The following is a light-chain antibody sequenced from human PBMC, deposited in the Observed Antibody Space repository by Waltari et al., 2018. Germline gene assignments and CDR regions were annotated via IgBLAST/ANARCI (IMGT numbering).Light chain of an antibody. Sequence: QSALTQPASVSGSPGQSITIPCTGTSSDVGGYNYVSWYQQHPGKAPKLMIYDFSKRPSGVSNRFSGSKSGNTASLTISGLQAEDEADYYCCSYAGSSTLVFGGGTKLTVL. CDR1: SSDVGGYNY. CDR3: CSYAGSSTLV. CDR2: DFS. J-gene: IGLJ2*01. V-gene: IGLV2-23*02.